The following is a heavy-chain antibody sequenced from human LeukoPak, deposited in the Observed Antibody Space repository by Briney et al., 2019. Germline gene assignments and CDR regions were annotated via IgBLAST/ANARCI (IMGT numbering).Heavy chain of an antibody. D-gene: IGHD1-7*01. V-gene: IGHV3-9*01. CDR2: ISWNSGSI. J-gene: IGHJ4*02. Sequence: GGSLRLSCAASGFTFDDYAMHWVRQAPGKGLEWVSGISWNSGSIGYADSVKGRFTISRDNAKNSLYLQMNSLRAEDTALYYCAKDPTAGITGTTVDYWGQGTLVTVSS. CDR3: AKDPTAGITGTTVDY. CDR1: GFTFDDYA.